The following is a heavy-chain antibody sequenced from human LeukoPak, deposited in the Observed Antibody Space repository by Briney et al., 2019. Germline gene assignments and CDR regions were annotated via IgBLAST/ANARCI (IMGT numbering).Heavy chain of an antibody. V-gene: IGHV3-74*01. CDR2: INSDGRST. CDR3: ASSSGPGDFDY. J-gene: IGHJ4*02. Sequence: PGGSLRLSCAASGFTLSNYWMHWVRQAPEKGLVWVSHINSDGRSTSYADSVKGRFTISRDNAKNSLYLQMNSLRAEDTAVYYCASSSGPGDFDYWGQGTLVTVSS. D-gene: IGHD6-19*01. CDR1: GFTLSNYW.